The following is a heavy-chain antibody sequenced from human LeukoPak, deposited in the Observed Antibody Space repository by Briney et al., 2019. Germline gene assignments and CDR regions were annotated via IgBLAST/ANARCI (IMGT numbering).Heavy chain of an antibody. J-gene: IGHJ5*02. V-gene: IGHV4-30-2*01. D-gene: IGHD5-12*01. Sequence: PSETLSLTCTVSGVSISTNYYYWSWIRQPPGKGLEWIGYIYHNGITYYNPSLKSRVTISVDTSKNQFSLKLSSVTAADTAVYYCARDGRAEWLPITNWFDPWGQGTLVTVSS. CDR1: GVSISTNYYY. CDR2: IYHNGIT. CDR3: ARDGRAEWLPITNWFDP.